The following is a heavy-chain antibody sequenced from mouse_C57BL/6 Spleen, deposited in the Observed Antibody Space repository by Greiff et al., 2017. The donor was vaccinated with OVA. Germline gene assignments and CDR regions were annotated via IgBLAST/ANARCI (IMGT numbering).Heavy chain of an antibody. CDR1: GYAFSSSW. J-gene: IGHJ4*01. V-gene: IGHV1-82*01. CDR2: IYPGDGDT. Sequence: VQLQQSGPELVKPGASVKISCKASGYAFSSSWMNWVKQRPGKGLEWIGRIYPGDGDTNSNGKFKGKATLTADKSSSTAYMQLSSLTSEDAAVYFCGYPYAMDDWGQGTSVTVSS. CDR3: GYPYAMDD. D-gene: IGHD1-1*01.